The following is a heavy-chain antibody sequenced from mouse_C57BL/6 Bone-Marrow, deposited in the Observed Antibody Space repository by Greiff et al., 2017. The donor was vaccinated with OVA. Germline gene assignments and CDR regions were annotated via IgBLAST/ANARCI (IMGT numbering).Heavy chain of an antibody. J-gene: IGHJ1*03. CDR3: ARNPITTVVAWYFDV. CDR2: IWSGGST. CDR1: GFSLTSYG. Sequence: QVHVKQSGPGLVQPSQSLSITCTVSGFSLTSYGVHWVRQSPGKGLEWLGVIWSGGSTDYNAAFISRLSISKDNSKSQVFFKMNSLQADDTAIYYCARNPITTVVAWYFDVWGTGTTVTVSS. D-gene: IGHD1-1*01. V-gene: IGHV2-2*01.